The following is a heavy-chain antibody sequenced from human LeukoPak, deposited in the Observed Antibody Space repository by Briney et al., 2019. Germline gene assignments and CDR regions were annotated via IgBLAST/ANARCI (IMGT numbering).Heavy chain of an antibody. Sequence: GASVKVSCKASGGTCSSYAISWVRQAPGQGLEWMGGIIPIFGTANYAQKFQGRVTITADESTITAYMELSSLRSEDTAVYYCAYYYGSGSYPKNYYYYGMDVWGKGTTVTVSS. V-gene: IGHV1-69*13. J-gene: IGHJ6*04. CDR2: IIPIFGTA. CDR3: AYYYGSGSYPKNYYYYGMDV. D-gene: IGHD3-10*01. CDR1: GGTCSSYA.